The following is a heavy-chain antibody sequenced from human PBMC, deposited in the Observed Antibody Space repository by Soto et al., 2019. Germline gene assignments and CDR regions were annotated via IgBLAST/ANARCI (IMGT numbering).Heavy chain of an antibody. Sequence: ASVKVSCKASGCTFSSYTISWVRQAPGQGLEWMGWISVYSGYAHYAQKFQGRVIMTADTFTSTSYMEMRGLRSDDTAMYYCSKNGTTWFAAWGQGTLVTVSS. CDR1: GCTFSSYT. V-gene: IGHV1-18*01. J-gene: IGHJ5*02. D-gene: IGHD1-1*01. CDR3: SKNGTTWFAA. CDR2: ISVYSGYA.